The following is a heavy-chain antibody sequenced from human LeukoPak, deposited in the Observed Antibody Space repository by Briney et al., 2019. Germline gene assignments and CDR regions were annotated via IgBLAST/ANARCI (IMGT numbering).Heavy chain of an antibody. J-gene: IGHJ4*02. CDR2: IIPIFGTA. Sequence: SVKVSCKASGGTFSSYATSWVRQAPGHGLERMGGIIPIFGTANYAQKFQGRVTITADESTSTAYMELSSLRSEDTAVYYCARVRASTVTTYGSGIDYWGQGTLVTVSS. V-gene: IGHV1-69*01. D-gene: IGHD4-17*01. CDR3: ARVRASTVTTYGSGIDY. CDR1: GGTFSSYA.